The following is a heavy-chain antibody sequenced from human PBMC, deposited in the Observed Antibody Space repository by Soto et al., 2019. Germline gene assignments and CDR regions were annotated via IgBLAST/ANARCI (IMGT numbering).Heavy chain of an antibody. CDR3: AKWGYCSSTSCFNDACDI. CDR2: ISGSGGST. CDR1: GFTFSSYA. J-gene: IGHJ3*02. V-gene: IGHV3-23*01. D-gene: IGHD2-2*01. Sequence: GGSLRLSCAASGFTFSSYAMSWVRQAPGKGLEWVSAISGSGGSTYYADSVKGRFTISRDNTKNTLYLQMNSLRAEDTAVYYCAKWGYCSSTSCFNDACDIWGQGTMVTVSS.